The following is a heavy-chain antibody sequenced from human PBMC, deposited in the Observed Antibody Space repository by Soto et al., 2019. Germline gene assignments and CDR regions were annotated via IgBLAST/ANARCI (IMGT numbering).Heavy chain of an antibody. CDR3: ARGGHGPKPSGDAFDI. CDR1: GGSISSYY. J-gene: IGHJ3*02. D-gene: IGHD3-10*01. Sequence: SETLSLTCTVSGGSISSYYWSWIRQPPGKGLEWIGYIYYSGSTNCNPSLKSRVTISVDTSKNQFSLKLSSVTAADTAVYYCARGGHGPKPSGDAFDIWGQGTMVTVSS. CDR2: IYYSGST. V-gene: IGHV4-59*01.